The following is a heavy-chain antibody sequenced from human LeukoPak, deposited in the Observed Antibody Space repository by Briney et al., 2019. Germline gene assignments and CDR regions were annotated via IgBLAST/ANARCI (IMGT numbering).Heavy chain of an antibody. CDR2: MYSGGST. Sequence: GGSLRLSCAASGFTVSSKYMSWVRQAPGKGLEWVSVMYSGGSTYYADSVKGRFTISRDNSKNTLYLQMNSLRAEDTAVYYCARAHDFPDALDIWDQGTMVTVSS. V-gene: IGHV3-66*01. CDR3: ARAHDFPDALDI. CDR1: GFTVSSKY. D-gene: IGHD2/OR15-2a*01. J-gene: IGHJ3*02.